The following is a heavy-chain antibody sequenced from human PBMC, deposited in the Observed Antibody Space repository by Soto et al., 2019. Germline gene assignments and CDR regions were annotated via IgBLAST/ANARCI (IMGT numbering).Heavy chain of an antibody. CDR3: ARDKGYCSGGSCYSDAFDI. V-gene: IGHV1-69*04. CDR1: GGTFSSYT. CDR2: IIPILGIA. Sequence: ASVKVSCKASGGTFSSYTISWVRQAPGQGLEWMGRIIPILGIANYAQKFQGRVTITADKSTSTAYMELSSLRSEDTAVYYCARDKGYCSGGSCYSDAFDIWGQGTMVTVSS. J-gene: IGHJ3*02. D-gene: IGHD2-15*01.